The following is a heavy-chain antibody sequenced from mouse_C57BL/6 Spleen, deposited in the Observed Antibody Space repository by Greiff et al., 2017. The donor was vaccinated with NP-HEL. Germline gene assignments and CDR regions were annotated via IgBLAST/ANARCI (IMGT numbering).Heavy chain of an antibody. CDR3: ARAYYGSSYGYFDV. Sequence: EVQRVESGGGLVQPGGSLKLSCAASGFTFSDYGMHWVRQAPEKGLEWVAYISSGSSTIYYADTVKGRFTISRDNAKNTLFLQMTSLRSEDTAMYYCARAYYGSSYGYFDVWGTGTTVTVSS. CDR2: ISSGSSTI. V-gene: IGHV5-17*01. J-gene: IGHJ1*03. CDR1: GFTFSDYG. D-gene: IGHD1-1*01.